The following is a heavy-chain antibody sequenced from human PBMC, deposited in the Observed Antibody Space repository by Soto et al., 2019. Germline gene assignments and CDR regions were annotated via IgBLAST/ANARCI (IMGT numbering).Heavy chain of an antibody. CDR1: GGTFRRYS. V-gene: IGHV1-69*01. D-gene: IGHD3-16*02. Sequence: QVQLVQSGAEVKKPGSSVKVSCKASGGTFRRYSISWVRQAPGQGLEWMGGIVPIFGTTNYAQKFQGRVTITAEESPSTSYMELRSLRSEDTAVYYCARPDEGIYHSTHHYYYALDIWGQGTTVTVTS. CDR2: IVPIFGTT. CDR3: ARPDEGIYHSTHHYYYALDI. J-gene: IGHJ6*02.